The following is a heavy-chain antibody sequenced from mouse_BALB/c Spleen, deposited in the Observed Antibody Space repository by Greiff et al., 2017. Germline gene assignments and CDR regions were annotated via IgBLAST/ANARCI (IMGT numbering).Heavy chain of an antibody. D-gene: IGHD1-1*01. J-gene: IGHJ1*01. CDR1: GFTFNTYA. CDR3: VRTFYYYGSSYWYFDV. Sequence: VQLKESGGGLVQPKGSLKLSCAASGFTFNTYAMNWVRQAPGKGLEWVARIRSKSNNYATYYADSVKDRFTISRDDSQSMLYLQMNNLKTEDTAMYYCVRTFYYYGSSYWYFDVWGAGTTVTVSS. V-gene: IGHV10-1*02. CDR2: IRSKSNNYAT.